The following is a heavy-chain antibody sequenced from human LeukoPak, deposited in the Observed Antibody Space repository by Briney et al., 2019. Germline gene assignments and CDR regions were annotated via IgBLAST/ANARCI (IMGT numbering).Heavy chain of an antibody. CDR1: GFTFSSYA. J-gene: IGHJ3*02. V-gene: IGHV3-30-3*01. CDR2: ISYDGSNK. Sequence: GGSLRLSCAASGFTFSSYAMHWVRQAPGKGLEWVAVISYDGSNKYYADSVKGRFTIPRDNSKNTLYLQMNSLRAEDTAVYYCARGYYLAFDIWGQGTMVTVSS. CDR3: ARGYYLAFDI. D-gene: IGHD3-22*01.